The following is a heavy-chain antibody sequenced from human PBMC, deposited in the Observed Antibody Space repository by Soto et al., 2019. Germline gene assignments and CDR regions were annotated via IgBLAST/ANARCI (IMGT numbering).Heavy chain of an antibody. CDR2: ISGSGGST. J-gene: IGHJ4*02. D-gene: IGHD3-3*01. CDR1: GFTFSSYA. Sequence: GGSLRLSCAASGFTFSSYAMSWVRQAPGKGLEWVSAISGSGGSTYYADSVKGRFTISRDNSKNTLYLQMNSLRAEDTAVYYCAKGKLRFLERTNFDYWGQGTLVTGSA. V-gene: IGHV3-23*01. CDR3: AKGKLRFLERTNFDY.